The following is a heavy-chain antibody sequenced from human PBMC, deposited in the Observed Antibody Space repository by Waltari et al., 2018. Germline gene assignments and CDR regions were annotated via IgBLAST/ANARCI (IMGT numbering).Heavy chain of an antibody. J-gene: IGHJ6*03. Sequence: QVPLQESGPGLVKPSETLSLTCSVSGGSISSYSWIWIGQPPGKGLEWIGYIYYSGSTNYNPSLKSRVTISVDTSKNQFSLKLSSVTAADTAVYYCARVDGGGAFYYYYYMDVWGKGTTVTVSS. CDR2: IYYSGST. V-gene: IGHV4-59*01. CDR1: GGSISSYS. CDR3: ARVDGGGAFYYYYYMDV.